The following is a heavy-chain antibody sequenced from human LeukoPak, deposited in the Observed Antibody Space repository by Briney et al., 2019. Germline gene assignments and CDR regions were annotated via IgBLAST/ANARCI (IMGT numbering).Heavy chain of an antibody. D-gene: IGHD6-6*01. J-gene: IGHJ6*03. CDR2: ISYDGSNK. V-gene: IGHV3-30-3*01. Sequence: GRSLRLSCAASGFTFSSYAMHWVRQAPGKGLEWVAVISYDGSNKYYADSVKGRVTISRDNSKNTLYLQMNSLRAEDTAVYYCARGRIAAGPYYYYMDVWGKGTTVTVSS. CDR3: ARGRIAAGPYYYYMDV. CDR1: GFTFSSYA.